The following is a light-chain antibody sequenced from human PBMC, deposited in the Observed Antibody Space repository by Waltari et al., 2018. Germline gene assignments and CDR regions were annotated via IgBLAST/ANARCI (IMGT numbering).Light chain of an antibody. J-gene: IGKJ1*01. CDR3: QQYSTWPAPT. CDR2: DAS. V-gene: IGKV3-15*01. Sequence: EIVMTQSPTTLSVSPGERAILSCRATQSVGSDVAWYQQKPGQSPRLFIHDASTRAPGIPARFSGSGSGTEFTLTISSLQSEDFAVYYCQQYSTWPAPTFGQGTKVEIK. CDR1: QSVGSD.